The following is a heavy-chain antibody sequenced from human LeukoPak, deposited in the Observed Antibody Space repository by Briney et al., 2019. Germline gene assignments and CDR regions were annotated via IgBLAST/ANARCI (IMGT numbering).Heavy chain of an antibody. D-gene: IGHD4-17*01. Sequence: GGSLRLSCAASGFTFSSYSMNWVRQAPGKGLEWVSYISGSSSTIYYADSVKGRFTISRDNAKNSLYLQMNSLRAEDTAVYYCARDRYGDPTQEYFRHWGQGTLVTVSS. J-gene: IGHJ1*01. CDR2: ISGSSSTI. CDR1: GFTFSSYS. CDR3: ARDRYGDPTQEYFRH. V-gene: IGHV3-48*01.